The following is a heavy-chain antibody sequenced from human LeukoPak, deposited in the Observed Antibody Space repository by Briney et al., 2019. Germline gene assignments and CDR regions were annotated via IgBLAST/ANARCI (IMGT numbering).Heavy chain of an antibody. CDR3: AGGRGINWGSFDY. V-gene: IGHV1-46*01. CDR2: INPSGGST. CDR1: GYTFTSYY. Sequence: ASVKVSCKASGYTFTSYYMHWVRQAPGQGLEWMGTINPSGGSTTYAQRFQDRVTMTRDTSTSTVYMELCSLRSEDTAVYYCAGGRGINWGSFDYWGQGTLVTVSS. J-gene: IGHJ4*02. D-gene: IGHD7-27*01.